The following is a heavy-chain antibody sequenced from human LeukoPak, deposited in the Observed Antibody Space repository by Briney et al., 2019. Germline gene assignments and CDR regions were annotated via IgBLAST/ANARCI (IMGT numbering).Heavy chain of an antibody. CDR1: GGSISSSSYY. J-gene: IGHJ4*02. CDR3: ARETTVTTSVY. D-gene: IGHD4-11*01. V-gene: IGHV4-39*07. CDR2: IYYSGST. Sequence: NPSETLSLTCTVSGGSISSSSYYWGWIRQPPGKGLEWIGSIYYSGSTYYNPSLKSRVTISVDTSKNQFSLKLSSVTAADTAVYYYARETTVTTSVYWGQGTLVTVSS.